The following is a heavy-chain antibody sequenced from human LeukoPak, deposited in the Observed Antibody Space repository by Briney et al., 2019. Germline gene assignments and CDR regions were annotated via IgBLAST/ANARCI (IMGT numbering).Heavy chain of an antibody. Sequence: PSETLSLTCTVSGGSLSSYYWSWIRQPPGKGLEWIGYIYYSGSTNYNPSLKSRVTISVDTSKNQFSLKLSSVTAADTAVYYCARTTYYYYMDVWGKGTTVTVSS. CDR2: IYYSGST. CDR1: GGSLSSYY. V-gene: IGHV4-59*01. J-gene: IGHJ6*03. CDR3: ARTTYYYYMDV. D-gene: IGHD1-1*01.